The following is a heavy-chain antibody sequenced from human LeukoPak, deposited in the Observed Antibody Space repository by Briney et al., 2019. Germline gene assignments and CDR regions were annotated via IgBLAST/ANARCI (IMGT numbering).Heavy chain of an antibody. CDR1: GFTFSSYA. CDR3: ASDMGLRGAFDI. CDR2: ISSNGGST. Sequence: PGGSLRLSCAASGFTFSSYAMHWVRQAPGKGLEYVSAISSNGGSTYYANSVKGRFTISRDNSKNTLYLQMGSLRAEDMAVYYCASDMGLRGAFDIWGQGTMVTVSP. J-gene: IGHJ3*02. V-gene: IGHV3-64*01. D-gene: IGHD3-10*01.